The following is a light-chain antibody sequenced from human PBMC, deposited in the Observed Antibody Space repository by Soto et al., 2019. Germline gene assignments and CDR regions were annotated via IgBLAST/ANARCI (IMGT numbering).Light chain of an antibody. J-gene: IGKJ3*01. CDR2: GGS. V-gene: IGKV3-20*01. CDR1: HSISDSF. CDR3: QQYHNSPFT. Sequence: EIVLTQSPGTLSLSPGERASLSCRASHSISDSFFAWYQQKPGQAPRLLIYGGSRRATGIPDRFSGSGSGKDFTLTINRLEPEDFAVYYCQQYHNSPFTFGPGTRVDFK.